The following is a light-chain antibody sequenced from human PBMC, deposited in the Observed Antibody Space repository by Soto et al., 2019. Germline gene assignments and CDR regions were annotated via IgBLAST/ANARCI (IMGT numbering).Light chain of an antibody. CDR1: SSNIGSNT. CDR2: SNN. Sequence: QSVLTPPTSASGTTGQRFTISCSGSSSNIGSNTVNWYQQLPGTAPKLLIYSNNQRPSGVPDRFSGSKSGTSASLAISGLQSDDEADYYCSAWDDSLNGYVFGNGTKPTVL. V-gene: IGLV1-44*01. CDR3: SAWDDSLNGYV. J-gene: IGLJ1*01.